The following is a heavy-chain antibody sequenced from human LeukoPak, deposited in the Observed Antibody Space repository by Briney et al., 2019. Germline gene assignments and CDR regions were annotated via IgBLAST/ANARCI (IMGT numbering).Heavy chain of an antibody. Sequence: GGSLRLSCAGSGFTFSSYAMSWVRQAPGKGLEWVSAISGSGGSTYYADSVKGRFTISRDNSKNTLYLQMNSLRAEDTAVYYCAKDLLGYSSSWSDAFDIWGQGTMVTVSS. CDR1: GFTFSSYA. V-gene: IGHV3-23*01. J-gene: IGHJ3*02. CDR2: ISGSGGST. CDR3: AKDLLGYSSSWSDAFDI. D-gene: IGHD6-13*01.